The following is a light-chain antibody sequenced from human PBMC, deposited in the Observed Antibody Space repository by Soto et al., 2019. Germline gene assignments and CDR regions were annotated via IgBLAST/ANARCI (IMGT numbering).Light chain of an antibody. J-gene: IGKJ1*01. CDR2: DAS. V-gene: IGKV3-11*01. CDR3: RHSYTGPT. CDR1: QNVSNY. Sequence: EIVLTQSPATLSLSPGERATISCRASQNVSNYLAWYQQKPGQAPRLLIYDASNRAAGIPARFSGSGSGTDFTLSIRRLEPEDFAVYDCRHSYTGPTFGQGTKVEIK.